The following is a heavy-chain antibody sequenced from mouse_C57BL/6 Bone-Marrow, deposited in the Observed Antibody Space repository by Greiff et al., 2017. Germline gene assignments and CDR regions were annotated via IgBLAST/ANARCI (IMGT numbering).Heavy chain of an antibody. CDR1: GYTFTSYG. D-gene: IGHD2-4*01. V-gene: IGHV1-81*01. Sequence: QVQLQQSGAELARPGASVKLSCKASGYTFTSYGISWVKQRTGQGLEWIGEIYPRSGNTYYNEKFKGKATLTADKSSSTAYMEIRSLTSEDSAVYFCARWGLRRFAYWGQGTLVTVSA. J-gene: IGHJ3*01. CDR2: IYPRSGNT. CDR3: ARWGLRRFAY.